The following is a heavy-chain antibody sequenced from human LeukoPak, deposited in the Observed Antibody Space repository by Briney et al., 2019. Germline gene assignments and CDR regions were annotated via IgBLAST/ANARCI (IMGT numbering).Heavy chain of an antibody. J-gene: IGHJ4*02. CDR1: GGSVSSGSYY. V-gene: IGHV4-61*01. Sequence: SETLSLTCTVSGGSVSSGSYYWSWIRQPPGKGLEWIGYIYNSGSTNYSPSLKSRVTISVDTSKNQFSLKLSSVTAADTAVYYCARENSNSWYLDYWGQGTLVTVSS. CDR3: ARENSNSWYLDY. CDR2: IYNSGST. D-gene: IGHD6-13*01.